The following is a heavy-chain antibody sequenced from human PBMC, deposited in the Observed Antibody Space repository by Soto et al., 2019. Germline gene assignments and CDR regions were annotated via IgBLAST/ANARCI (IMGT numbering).Heavy chain of an antibody. CDR2: IHYSGST. D-gene: IGHD6-6*01. CDR3: ARVGGLAARTFDY. V-gene: IGHV4-59*01. J-gene: IGHJ4*02. CDR1: GGSISDFY. Sequence: SETLSLTCTVSGGSISDFYWSWIRQPPGKGLEWIGYIHYSGSTNYNPSLKSRVTISVDTSKNQFSLNLRSMSPADTAVYYCARVGGLAARTFDYWGPGTLVTVSS.